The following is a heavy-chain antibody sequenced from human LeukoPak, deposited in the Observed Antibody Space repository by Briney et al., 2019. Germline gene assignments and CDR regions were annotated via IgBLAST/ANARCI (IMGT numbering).Heavy chain of an antibody. V-gene: IGHV4-4*07. CDR2: IYTSGST. D-gene: IGHD3-16*02. CDR1: GGSISSYY. J-gene: IGHJ4*02. CDR3: ARSTITFGGVIVFDY. Sequence: SETLSLTCTVSGGSISSYYWSWIRQPAGKGLEWIGRIYTSGSTNYNPSLKSRVTISVDTSKNQFSLKLSSVTAADAAVYYCARSTITFGGVIVFDYWGQGTLVTVSS.